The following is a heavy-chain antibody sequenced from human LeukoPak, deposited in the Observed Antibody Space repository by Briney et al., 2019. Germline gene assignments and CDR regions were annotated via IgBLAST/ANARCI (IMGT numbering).Heavy chain of an antibody. CDR3: AMRGFRNWFDP. J-gene: IGHJ5*02. Sequence: SETLSLTCTVSGYSIRSGFYWGWIRQPPGKGLEWIGNIYHSGITYYTPSLKSRVTISVDTSKNQFYLKLNSVTAADTPVYSCAMRGFRNWFDPWGQGTLVTVSS. CDR2: IYHSGIT. D-gene: IGHD3-10*01. CDR1: GYSIRSGFY. V-gene: IGHV4-38-2*02.